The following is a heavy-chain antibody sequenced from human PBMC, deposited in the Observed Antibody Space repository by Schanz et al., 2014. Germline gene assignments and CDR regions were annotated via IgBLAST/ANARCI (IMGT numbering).Heavy chain of an antibody. J-gene: IGHJ6*02. Sequence: QVQLVESGGGLVKPGGSLRLSCAASGFTFSDNFMSWIRQAPGKGLEWISYITTSTSYTNYADSVKGRFTISRDNAKNTLYLQMNSLRAEDTAVYYCVRPLGPNYYYYGLDVWGQGTAVTVSS. V-gene: IGHV3-11*06. CDR1: GFTFSDNF. CDR3: VRPLGPNYYYYGLDV. CDR2: ITTSTSYT.